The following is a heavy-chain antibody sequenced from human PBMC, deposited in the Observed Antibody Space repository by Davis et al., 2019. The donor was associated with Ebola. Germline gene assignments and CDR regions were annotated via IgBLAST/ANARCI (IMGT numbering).Heavy chain of an antibody. CDR2: YHGSNK. D-gene: IGHD6-13*01. CDR3: ARMAAAGRISITGEYFQH. J-gene: IGHJ1*01. Sequence: PGGSLRLSCAASGFSFNIFAMHWVRQAPGKGLEWVAYHGSNKLYADAVKGRFTISRDNSKSTMYAEMNSLRGDDTAVYYCARMAAAGRISITGEYFQHWGQGTLVTVSS. CDR1: GFSFNIFA. V-gene: IGHV3-30*02.